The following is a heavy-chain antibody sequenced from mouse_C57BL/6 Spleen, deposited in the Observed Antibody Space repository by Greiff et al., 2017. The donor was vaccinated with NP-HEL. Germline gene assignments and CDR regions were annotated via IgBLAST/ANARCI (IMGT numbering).Heavy chain of an antibody. CDR1: GFNIKNTY. J-gene: IGHJ3*01. CDR2: IDPANGNT. Sequence: VQLQQSVAELVRPGASVKLSCTASGFNIKNTYMHWVKQRPEQGLEWIGRIDPANGNTKYAPKFQGKAPITADTSSNTAYLQLSSLTSEDTAIYYCARWSVVAPCWFAYWGQGTLVTVSA. D-gene: IGHD1-1*01. CDR3: ARWSVVAPCWFAY. V-gene: IGHV14-3*01.